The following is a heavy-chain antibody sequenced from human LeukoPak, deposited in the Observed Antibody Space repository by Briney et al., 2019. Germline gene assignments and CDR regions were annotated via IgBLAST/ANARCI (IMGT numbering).Heavy chain of an antibody. Sequence: PSDTLSLTCTVSGVSISSYYGSWIRQPPGKGLEWIGYIYYSGSPNYNPSLKGRVTISVDTSKNQFSLKLSSVTAADTAVYYCACYHYCDSSGYYPPDWYFDLWGRGTLVTVSS. CDR1: GVSISSYY. CDR3: ACYHYCDSSGYYPPDWYFDL. V-gene: IGHV4-59*07. D-gene: IGHD3-22*01. CDR2: IYYSGSP. J-gene: IGHJ2*01.